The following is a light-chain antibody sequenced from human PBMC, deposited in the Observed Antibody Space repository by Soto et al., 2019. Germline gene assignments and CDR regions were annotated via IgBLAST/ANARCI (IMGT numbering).Light chain of an antibody. Sequence: DIVMTQSPDSLAVSLGERATINCMSSQSVLYSSNNKNYLAWYQQKPGQPPRLLIYWASTRESGVPDRFSGSGSATDFTLTISSLHAEDVAVYYCHEYYSIPRTFGQGTKVEIK. CDR3: HEYYSIPRT. CDR1: QSVLYSSNNKNY. V-gene: IGKV4-1*01. J-gene: IGKJ1*01. CDR2: WAS.